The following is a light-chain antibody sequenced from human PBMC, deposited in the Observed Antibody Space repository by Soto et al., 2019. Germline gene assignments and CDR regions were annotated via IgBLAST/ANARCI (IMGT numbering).Light chain of an antibody. Sequence: TQSPVTLSLSPGERATLYCRASQSVSRTYLAWYQQKPGQAPRLLIYGASTRATGIPARFSGSGSGTEFTLTISSLQSEDFAVYYCQQYNNWPPITFGQGTRLEIK. V-gene: IGKV3-15*01. J-gene: IGKJ5*01. CDR3: QQYNNWPPIT. CDR1: QSVSRTY. CDR2: GAS.